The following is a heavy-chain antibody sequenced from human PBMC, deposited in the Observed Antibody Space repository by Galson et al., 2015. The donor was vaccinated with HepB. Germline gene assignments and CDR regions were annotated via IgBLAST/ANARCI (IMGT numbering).Heavy chain of an antibody. CDR1: GYTFTSYG. CDR2: ISAYNGNT. J-gene: IGHJ4*02. Sequence: SVKVSCKASGYTFTSYGISWVRQAPGQGLEWMGWISAYNGNTNYAQKLQGRVTMTTDTSTSTAYMELGSLRSDDTAVYYCARVMIVVVPAASSFDYWGQGTLVTVSS. D-gene: IGHD2-2*01. V-gene: IGHV1-18*01. CDR3: ARVMIVVVPAASSFDY.